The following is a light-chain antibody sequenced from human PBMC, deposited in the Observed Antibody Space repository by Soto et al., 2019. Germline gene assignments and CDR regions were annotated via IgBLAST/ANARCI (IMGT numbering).Light chain of an antibody. V-gene: IGLV1-40*01. Sequence: QPVLTQPPSVSGAPGQRVTISCTGSSSNIGAGYDVHWYQQLPGTAPKLLIYGNSNRPSGVPDRFPGSKSGTSAALAMTGLQAEEEADYYCQPYDSSLSGSYVFGTGTKLTVL. CDR1: SSNIGAGYD. CDR2: GNS. J-gene: IGLJ1*01. CDR3: QPYDSSLSGSYV.